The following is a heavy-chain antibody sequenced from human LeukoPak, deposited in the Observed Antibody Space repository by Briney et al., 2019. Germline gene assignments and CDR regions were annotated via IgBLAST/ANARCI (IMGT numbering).Heavy chain of an antibody. CDR2: ISSSSSYI. CDR1: GFTFSSYS. Sequence: KSGGSLRLSCAASGFTFSSYSMNWVRQAPGKGLEWVSSISSSSSYIYYADSVKGRFTISRDNSKNTLYLQMNSLRAEDTAVYYCAKADDSSGYYPHFDYWGQGTLVTVSS. CDR3: AKADDSSGYYPHFDY. V-gene: IGHV3-21*04. D-gene: IGHD3-22*01. J-gene: IGHJ4*02.